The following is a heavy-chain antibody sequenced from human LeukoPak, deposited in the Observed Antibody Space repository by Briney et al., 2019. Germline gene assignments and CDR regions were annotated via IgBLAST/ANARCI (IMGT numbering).Heavy chain of an antibody. D-gene: IGHD1-26*01. Sequence: GGSLRLSCAASGFTSSSYAMHWVRQAPGKGLEWVAVISYDGSNKYYADSVKGRFTISRDNSKNTLYLQMNSLRAEDTAVYYCARGGNSGSRNYFDYWGQGTLVTVSS. J-gene: IGHJ4*02. CDR2: ISYDGSNK. V-gene: IGHV3-30*04. CDR3: ARGGNSGSRNYFDY. CDR1: GFTSSSYA.